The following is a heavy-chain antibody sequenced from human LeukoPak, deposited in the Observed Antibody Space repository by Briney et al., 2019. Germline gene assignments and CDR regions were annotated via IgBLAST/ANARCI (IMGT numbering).Heavy chain of an antibody. Sequence: PGGSLRLSCAASGFTFSSYWMSWVRQAPGKGLEWVADIKQDGSEKYYVDSVKGRFTISRDNSKNTLYLQMNSLRAEDAAVYYCARQYLLDQGVAFDIWGQGTMVIVSS. CDR1: GFTFSSYW. D-gene: IGHD1/OR15-1a*01. V-gene: IGHV3-7*01. J-gene: IGHJ3*02. CDR2: IKQDGSEK. CDR3: ARQYLLDQGVAFDI.